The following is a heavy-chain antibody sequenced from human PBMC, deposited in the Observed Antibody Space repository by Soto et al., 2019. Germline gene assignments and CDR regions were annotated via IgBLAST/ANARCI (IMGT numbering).Heavy chain of an antibody. Sequence: QVQLVESGGGVVQPGRSLRLSCAASGFTFSSYGMHWVRQAPGKGLEWVAVIWYDGSNKYYADSVKGRFTISRDNSKNTLYLQMTSLRAVDTAVYYCARDWGPNDAFDIWGQGTMVTVSS. V-gene: IGHV3-33*01. J-gene: IGHJ3*02. CDR2: IWYDGSNK. CDR1: GFTFSSYG. CDR3: ARDWGPNDAFDI. D-gene: IGHD7-27*01.